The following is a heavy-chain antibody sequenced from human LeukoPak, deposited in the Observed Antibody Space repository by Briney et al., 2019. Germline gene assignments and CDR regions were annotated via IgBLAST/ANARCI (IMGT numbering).Heavy chain of an antibody. Sequence: PGGSLRLSCAASGFIFSDYYMSWVRQAPGKGLEWVAYISISGATMYYADSVRGRFTISRENAQNSLNLQMNSLRADDAAVYYCARVGGIAAAGTVNFDYWGQGILVAVSS. J-gene: IGHJ4*02. CDR3: ARVGGIAAAGTVNFDY. D-gene: IGHD6-13*01. CDR2: ISISGATM. V-gene: IGHV3-11*01. CDR1: GFIFSDYY.